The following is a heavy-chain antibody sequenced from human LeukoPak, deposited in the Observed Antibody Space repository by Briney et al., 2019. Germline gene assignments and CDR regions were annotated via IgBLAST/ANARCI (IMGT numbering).Heavy chain of an antibody. CDR3: ARDYYGSGSYYMSYYYYYMDV. Sequence: GGSLRLSCAASGFTFSSYAMSWVRQAPGKGLEWVSAISGSGGSTYYADSVKGRFTISRDNSKNTLYLQMNSLRAEDTAVYYCARDYYGSGSYYMSYYYYYMDVWGKGTTVTVSS. J-gene: IGHJ6*03. CDR2: ISGSGGST. CDR1: GFTFSSYA. V-gene: IGHV3-23*01. D-gene: IGHD3-10*01.